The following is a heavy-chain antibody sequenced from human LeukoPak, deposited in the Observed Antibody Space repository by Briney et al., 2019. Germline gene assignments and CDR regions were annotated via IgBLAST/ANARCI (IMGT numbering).Heavy chain of an antibody. CDR1: GFTFSSYG. J-gene: IGHJ4*02. D-gene: IGHD3-22*01. CDR3: ARDRVTMIDF. V-gene: IGHV3-33*01. Sequence: HPGRSLRLSCAASGFTFSSYGMHWVRQAPGKGLEWVAVIWYDGSNKYYADSVKGRFTIPRNNSKNTLYLQMNSLRAEDTAVYYCARDRVTMIDFWGQGTLVTVSS. CDR2: IWYDGSNK.